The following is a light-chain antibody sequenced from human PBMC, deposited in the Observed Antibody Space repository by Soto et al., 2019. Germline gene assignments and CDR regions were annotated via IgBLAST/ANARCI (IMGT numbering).Light chain of an antibody. V-gene: IGLV1-44*01. CDR3: AAWDDSLNGPV. CDR2: SNN. CDR1: SSNIGSNT. J-gene: IGLJ1*01. Sequence: QSVLTQPPSASGTPGQRVTISCSGSSSNIGSNTVNWYQQLPGTAPKLLIYSNNQRPSGVPDRFSGSKSGTSASLAISRLQSEDEADYYCAAWDDSLNGPVFGTGTKVTVL.